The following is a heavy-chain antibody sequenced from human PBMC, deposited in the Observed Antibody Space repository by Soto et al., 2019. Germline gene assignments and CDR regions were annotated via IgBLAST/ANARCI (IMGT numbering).Heavy chain of an antibody. CDR1: GGSINNYY. CDR3: ARHNVDYYDSSAYFPFDY. V-gene: IGHV4-59*08. J-gene: IGHJ4*02. Sequence: SETLCLTCTVSGGSINNYYWSWIRQPPGKGLEWIGHVYYSGSTHYNPSLKSRVTMSVDASRNLFSLKLSSVTAADTAVYFCARHNVDYYDSSAYFPFDYWGQGTLVTVS. D-gene: IGHD3-22*01. CDR2: VYYSGST.